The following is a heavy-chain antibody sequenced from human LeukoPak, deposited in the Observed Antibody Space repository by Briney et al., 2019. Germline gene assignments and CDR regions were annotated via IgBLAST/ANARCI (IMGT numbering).Heavy chain of an antibody. Sequence: SETLSLTCTVSGGSISSYYWSWIRKPAGKGLEWIGRIYTSGSTNYNTSLKSRVTMSEETSKDKIYLKLNYLTAADTAVYYGGRDGGGSWYFPYYLVSWGQGTLVTVS. J-gene: IGHJ4*02. CDR2: IYTSGST. V-gene: IGHV4-4*07. D-gene: IGHD6-13*01. CDR3: GRDGGGSWYFPYYLVS. CDR1: GGSISSYY.